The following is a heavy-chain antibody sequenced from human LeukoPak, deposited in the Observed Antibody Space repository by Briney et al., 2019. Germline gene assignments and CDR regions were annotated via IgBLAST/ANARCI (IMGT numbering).Heavy chain of an antibody. V-gene: IGHV3-30*04. CDR2: ISYDGSNK. J-gene: IGHJ4*02. Sequence: GGSLRLSCAASGFTFSSYAMHWVRQAPGKGLEWVAVISYDGSNKYYADSVKGRFTISRDNSKNTLYLQMNSLRAEDTAVYYCAKLYSGYDYYDSSGHYPGFDYWGQGTLVTVSS. D-gene: IGHD3-22*01. CDR1: GFTFSSYA. CDR3: AKLYSGYDYYDSSGHYPGFDY.